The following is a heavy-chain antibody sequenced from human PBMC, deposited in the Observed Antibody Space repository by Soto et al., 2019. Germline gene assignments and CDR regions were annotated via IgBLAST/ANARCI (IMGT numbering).Heavy chain of an antibody. CDR2: IYSGGGT. J-gene: IGHJ4*02. Sequence: EVQLVESGGGLVQPGGSLRLSCVVSGSAVSNNYMSWVRQAPGKGLEWVSVIYSGGGTYYADSVKGRFTISRDNSKNTLYLQMNSLRVEGTAVYYCAREMVWGELRGGAFDYWGQGTLVIVSS. CDR1: GSAVSNNY. CDR3: AREMVWGELRGGAFDY. D-gene: IGHD3-10*01. V-gene: IGHV3-66*01.